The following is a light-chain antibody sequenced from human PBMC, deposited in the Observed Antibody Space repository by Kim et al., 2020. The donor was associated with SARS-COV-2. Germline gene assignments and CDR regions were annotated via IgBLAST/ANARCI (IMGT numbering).Light chain of an antibody. J-gene: IGLJ1*01. CDR3: NSRDSSGNHV. CDR2: GKN. V-gene: IGLV3-19*01. CDR1: SLRSYY. Sequence: SSELTQDPAVSVALGQTVRITCQGDSLRSYYASWYQQKPGQAPVLVICGKNNRPSGIPDRFSGSSSGNTASLTITGAQAEDEADYYCNSRDSSGNHVFGT.